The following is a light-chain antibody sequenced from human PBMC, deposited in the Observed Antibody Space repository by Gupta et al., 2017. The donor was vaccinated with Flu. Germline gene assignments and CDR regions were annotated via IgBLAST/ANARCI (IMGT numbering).Light chain of an antibody. V-gene: IGKV1-33*01. J-gene: IGKJ3*01. CDR1: QDIRNY. CDR3: QQDTDLPDT. Sequence: PSSLSASVGDRVTITCQAIQDIRNYLNWYQQKPGKAPKLLISGTSNLESGVPSRFSGGGSGTYFTFTISSLQPEDLATYYCQQDTDLPDTFGHGTKVDIK. CDR2: GTS.